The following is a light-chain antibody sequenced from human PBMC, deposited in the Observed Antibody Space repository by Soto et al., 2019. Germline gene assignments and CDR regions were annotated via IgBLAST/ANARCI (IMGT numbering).Light chain of an antibody. V-gene: IGLV2-11*01. CDR2: DVS. CDR1: SSDVGGYNY. CDR3: CSYAGSYTSYVV. Sequence: QSVLTQPRSVSGSPGQSVTISCTGTSSDVGGYNYVSWYQKHPGKAPKLMIYDVSKRPSGVPDRFSGSKSGNTASLTISGLQAEDEADYYCCSYAGSYTSYVVFGGGTKVTVL. J-gene: IGLJ2*01.